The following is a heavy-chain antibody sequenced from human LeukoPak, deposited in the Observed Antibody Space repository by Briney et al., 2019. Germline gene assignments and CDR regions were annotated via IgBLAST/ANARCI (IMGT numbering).Heavy chain of an antibody. Sequence: PSETLSLTCTVSGGSIRSYYWSWIRQPPGKGLEWIAYIYNSGVTNYNPSLKSRVSISVGTSKKQVTLKLTSVTAADTAVYFCARHQGESLNTSGGFIVSNWFDPWGQGALVTVS. CDR3: ARHQGESLNTSGGFIVSNWFDP. J-gene: IGHJ5*02. D-gene: IGHD3-16*01. V-gene: IGHV4-59*08. CDR1: GGSIRSYY. CDR2: IYNSGVT.